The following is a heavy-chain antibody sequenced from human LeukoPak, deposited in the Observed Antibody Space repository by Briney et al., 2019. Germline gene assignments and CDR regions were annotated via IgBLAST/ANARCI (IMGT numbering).Heavy chain of an antibody. CDR2: ISAYNGNT. CDR3: ARDYYDSSGSYYYYYYMDV. D-gene: IGHD3-22*01. V-gene: IGHV1-18*01. J-gene: IGHJ6*03. CDR1: GYTFTSYG. Sequence: ASVKVSCKASGYTFTSYGISWVRQAPEQGLEWMGWISAYNGNTNYAQKLQGRVTMTTDTSTSTAYMELRSLRSDDTAVYYCARDYYDSSGSYYYYYYMDVWGKGTTVTVSS.